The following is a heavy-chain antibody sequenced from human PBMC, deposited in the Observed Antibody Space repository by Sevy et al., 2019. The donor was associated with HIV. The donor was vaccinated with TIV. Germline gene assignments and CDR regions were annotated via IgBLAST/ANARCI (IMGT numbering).Heavy chain of an antibody. CDR2: IYHGGST. D-gene: IGHD6-19*01. Sequence: SETLSLTCAVSGYSISSGYYWGWIRQPPGKGLEWIGSIYHGGSTYYNPSFKSRVTISVDTSRNQFPLKLSSVTAADTAVYYCARDLGSGWPDYYYYYMDVWGKGTTVTVSS. J-gene: IGHJ6*03. V-gene: IGHV4-38-2*02. CDR1: GYSISSGYY. CDR3: ARDLGSGWPDYYYYYMDV.